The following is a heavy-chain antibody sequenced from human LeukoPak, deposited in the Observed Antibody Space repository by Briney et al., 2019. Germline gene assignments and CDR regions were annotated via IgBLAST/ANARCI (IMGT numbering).Heavy chain of an antibody. D-gene: IGHD3-3*01. V-gene: IGHV1-18*01. Sequence: ASVKVSCKASGGTFSSYAISWVRQAPGQGLEWMGWISAYNGNTNYAQKLQGRVTMTTDTSTSTAYMELRSLRSDDTAVYYCARDYDFWSGYSPTAFDYWGQGTLVTVSS. CDR3: ARDYDFWSGYSPTAFDY. CDR1: GGTFSSYA. CDR2: ISAYNGNT. J-gene: IGHJ4*02.